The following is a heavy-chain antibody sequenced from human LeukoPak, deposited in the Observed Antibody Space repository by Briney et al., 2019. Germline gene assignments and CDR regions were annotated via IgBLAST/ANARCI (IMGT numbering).Heavy chain of an antibody. J-gene: IGHJ6*02. CDR3: ATDGSEWELPYYYYYGVDV. CDR2: VIPLFGTA. V-gene: IGHV1-69*13. D-gene: IGHD1-26*01. CDR1: GGTFSSFA. Sequence: GASVKVSCKASGGTFSSFAISWVRQAPGQGLEWMGGVIPLFGTANYAQKFQGRVTITAGESTSTAYMELSSLRSEDTAVYYCATDGSEWELPYYYYYGVDVWGQGTTVTVSS.